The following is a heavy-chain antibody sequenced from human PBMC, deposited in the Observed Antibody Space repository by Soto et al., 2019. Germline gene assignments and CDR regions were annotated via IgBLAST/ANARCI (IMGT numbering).Heavy chain of an antibody. CDR1: GFTFSSYA. J-gene: IGHJ5*02. Sequence: QVQLVESGGGVVQPGRSLRLSCATSGFTFSSYALHWVRQAPGKGLEWVELISYDGVSKYHADSVLGRFTISRDSFKNALQLQMDSLRVEDTAVYYCGRDTWARRAYYYETSDTSWGQGTQVTVSS. D-gene: IGHD3-22*01. CDR2: ISYDGVSK. V-gene: IGHV3-30-3*01. CDR3: GRDTWARRAYYYETSDTS.